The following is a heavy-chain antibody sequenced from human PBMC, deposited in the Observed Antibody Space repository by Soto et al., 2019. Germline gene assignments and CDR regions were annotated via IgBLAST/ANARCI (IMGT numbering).Heavy chain of an antibody. CDR2: ISGSGGGT. J-gene: IGHJ4*02. V-gene: IGHV3-23*01. CDR3: AKGLTPRSGHS. Sequence: EVQLLESGGGLVQPGVSLRLSCAASGFTFSDYAMTWVRQAPGKGLEWVSTISGSGGGTYYADSVKGRFTVSKHNPKNTLYLQLNSLRVEDTAVYYCAKGLTPRSGHSWGQGTLLTVSS. CDR1: GFTFSDYA. D-gene: IGHD3-9*01.